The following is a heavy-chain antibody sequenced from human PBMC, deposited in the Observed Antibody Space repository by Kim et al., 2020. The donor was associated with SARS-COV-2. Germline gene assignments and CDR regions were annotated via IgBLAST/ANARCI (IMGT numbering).Heavy chain of an antibody. J-gene: IGHJ4*02. V-gene: IGHV3-11*06. CDR3: AGGVFDF. CDR2: YT. Sequence: YTHCADSVKGRFTITRDDSKKTLYLQLNSLRVEDTAIYFCAGGVFDFWGQGVLVTVSS.